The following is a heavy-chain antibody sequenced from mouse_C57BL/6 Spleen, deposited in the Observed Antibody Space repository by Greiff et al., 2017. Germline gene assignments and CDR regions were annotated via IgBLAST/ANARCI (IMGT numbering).Heavy chain of an antibody. D-gene: IGHD1-1*01. J-gene: IGHJ2*01. V-gene: IGHV5-17*01. CDR2: ISSGSSTI. CDR3: ARGTVVDY. CDR1: GFTFSDHG. Sequence: VQVVESGGGLVKPGGSLKLSCAASGFTFSDHGMHWVRQAPEKGLEWVAYISSGSSTIYYADTVKGRFTISRDNAKNTLFLQMTSLRSEDTAMYYCARGTVVDYWGQGTTLTVSS.